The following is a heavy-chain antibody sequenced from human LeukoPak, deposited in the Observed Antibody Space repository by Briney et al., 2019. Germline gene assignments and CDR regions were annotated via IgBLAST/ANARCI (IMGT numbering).Heavy chain of an antibody. CDR1: GYSFTSYW. J-gene: IGHJ4*02. Sequence: GESLKISCKGSGYSFTSYWISWVRQLPGKGLEWMGRIDPSDSYTNYSPSFQGHVTISADKSISTAYLQWSSLKASDTAMYYCARQGGYDSGYFDYWGQGSLVTVSS. CDR2: IDPSDSYT. D-gene: IGHD5-12*01. CDR3: ARQGGYDSGYFDY. V-gene: IGHV5-10-1*01.